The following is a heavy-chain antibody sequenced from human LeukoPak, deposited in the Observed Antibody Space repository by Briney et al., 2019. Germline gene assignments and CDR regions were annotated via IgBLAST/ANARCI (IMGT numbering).Heavy chain of an antibody. Sequence: ASVKVSCKASGYTFTSYGISWVRQAPGQGLEWMGWISAYNGNTNYAQKLQGRVTMTPDTSTSTAYMELRSLRSDDTAVYYCARDARYCSSTSCYTPWGQGTLVTVSS. V-gene: IGHV1-18*01. D-gene: IGHD2-2*01. J-gene: IGHJ5*02. CDR2: ISAYNGNT. CDR1: GYTFTSYG. CDR3: ARDARYCSSTSCYTP.